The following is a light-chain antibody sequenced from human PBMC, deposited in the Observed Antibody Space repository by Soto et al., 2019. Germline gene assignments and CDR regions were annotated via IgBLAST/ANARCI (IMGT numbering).Light chain of an antibody. CDR3: QQSDSSSYT. V-gene: IGKV3-20*01. CDR1: QSVSNNY. J-gene: IGKJ2*01. CDR2: HAS. Sequence: EIGLTQSPGTLSLSPGERATLSCRASQSVSNNYLAWYQQKSGHAPRLLIYHASSRATGIPDRFSGSGSGTDFTLTISRLEPEDFAVYYCQQSDSSSYTLGQGTKLEIK.